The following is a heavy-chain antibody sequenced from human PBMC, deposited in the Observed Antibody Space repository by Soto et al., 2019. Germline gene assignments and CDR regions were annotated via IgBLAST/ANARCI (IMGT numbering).Heavy chain of an antibody. D-gene: IGHD6-19*01. J-gene: IGHJ4*02. CDR1: GFTFSSYA. Sequence: GGSLRLSCAASGFTFSSYAMSWVRQAPGKGLEWVSAISGSGGSTYYADSVKGRFTISRDNSKNTLYLQMNSLRAEDMAVYYCAKDPKQWLGREYYFDYWGQGTLVTVSS. CDR2: ISGSGGST. V-gene: IGHV3-23*01. CDR3: AKDPKQWLGREYYFDY.